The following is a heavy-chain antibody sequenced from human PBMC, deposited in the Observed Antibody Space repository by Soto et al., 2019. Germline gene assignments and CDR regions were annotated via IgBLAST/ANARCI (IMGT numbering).Heavy chain of an antibody. CDR1: GFTFSGSA. Sequence: EVQLVESGGGLVQPGGSLKLSCAASGFTFSGSAMHWVRQASGKGLEWVGRIRSKANSYATAYAASVKGRFTISRDDSKNTAYLQTNSLKTEDTAVYYCTSPSPLSSGWSDYWGQGNLVTVSS. CDR3: TSPSPLSSGWSDY. D-gene: IGHD6-19*01. J-gene: IGHJ4*02. CDR2: IRSKANSYAT. V-gene: IGHV3-73*02.